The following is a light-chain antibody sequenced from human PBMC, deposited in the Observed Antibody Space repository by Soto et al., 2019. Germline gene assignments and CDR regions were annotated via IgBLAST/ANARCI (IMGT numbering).Light chain of an antibody. J-gene: IGKJ4*01. CDR2: GAS. CDR1: QSISTS. CDR3: QQYHDWPLT. V-gene: IGKV3D-15*01. Sequence: EIVMTQTPATLSVSPGEGATLSCRASQSISTSLAWYQQKPGQAPRLLIDGASSRATGIPARFSGSGSGTEFTLTISSLQSEDFAVYFCQQYHDWPLTFGGGTRVEDK.